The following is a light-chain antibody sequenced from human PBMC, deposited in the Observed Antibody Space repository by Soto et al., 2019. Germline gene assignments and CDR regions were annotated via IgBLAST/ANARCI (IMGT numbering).Light chain of an antibody. CDR1: SIDAGNFDL. CDR3: SLKTSSVTWV. CDR2: QVS. Sequence: QSALTQPPSVSGSPGQSVTISCTGTSIDAGNFDLVSWYQQPPGTAPKLLIYQVSNRPSGVPDRFSGSQSGNTASLTISGLQAEDEADYYCSLKTSSVTWVFGGGTQLTVL. V-gene: IGLV2-18*01. J-gene: IGLJ3*02.